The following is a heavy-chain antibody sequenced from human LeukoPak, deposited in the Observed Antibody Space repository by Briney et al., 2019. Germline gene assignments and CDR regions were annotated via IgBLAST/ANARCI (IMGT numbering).Heavy chain of an antibody. CDR3: ARHGTSGTNLNWFDP. J-gene: IGHJ5*02. CDR1: GGSISSFY. Sequence: SETLSLTCTVSGGSISSFYWSWIRQPPGKGLEWIGYIYYSGSTNYNPSLKSRVTISVGTSKNQFSLKLSSVTAAGTAVYYCARHGTSGTNLNWFDPWGQGTLVTVSS. V-gene: IGHV4-59*01. CDR2: IYYSGST. D-gene: IGHD1-1*01.